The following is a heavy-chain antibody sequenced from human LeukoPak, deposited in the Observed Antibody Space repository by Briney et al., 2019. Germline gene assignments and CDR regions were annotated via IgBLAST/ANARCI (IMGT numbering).Heavy chain of an antibody. CDR1: GFTFDDYA. D-gene: IGHD3-10*01. J-gene: IGHJ5*02. CDR2: ISWNSGSI. V-gene: IGHV3-9*01. CDR3: ARVVRLFLGSGSYKFDP. Sequence: PGGSLRLSCAASGFTFDDYAMHWVRQAPGKGLEWVSGISWNSGSIVYADSVKGRFTISRDNAKNSLYLQMNSLRAEDTAVYYCARVVRLFLGSGSYKFDPWGQGTPVTVSS.